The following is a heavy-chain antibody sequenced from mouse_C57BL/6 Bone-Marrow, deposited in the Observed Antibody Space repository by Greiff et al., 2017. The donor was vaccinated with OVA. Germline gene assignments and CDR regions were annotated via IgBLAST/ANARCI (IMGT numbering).Heavy chain of an antibody. Sequence: VQLQQPGAELVKPGASVKMSCKASGYTFPSYWITWVKQRPGQGLEWIGDIYPGSGSTNYNEKFKSKATLTVDTSSSTAYLQLSSLTSEDSAVYYCARGDSSGYEGFAYWGQGTLVTVSA. CDR1: GYTFPSYW. J-gene: IGHJ3*01. CDR2: IYPGSGST. D-gene: IGHD3-2*02. CDR3: ARGDSSGYEGFAY. V-gene: IGHV1-55*01.